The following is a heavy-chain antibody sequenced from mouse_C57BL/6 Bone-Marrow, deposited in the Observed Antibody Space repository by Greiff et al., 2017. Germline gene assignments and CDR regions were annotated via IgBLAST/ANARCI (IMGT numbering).Heavy chain of an antibody. J-gene: IGHJ2*01. Sequence: EVKLVESGGDLVKPGGSLKLSCAASGFTFSSYGMSWVRQTPDKRLEWVATISSGGSYTYYPDSVKGRFTISRDNAKNTLYLQMSSLKSEDTAMYYCARVDVYWYYFDYWGQGTTLTVSS. CDR2: ISSGGSYT. V-gene: IGHV5-6*01. CDR3: ARVDVYWYYFDY. CDR1: GFTFSSYG. D-gene: IGHD2-3*01.